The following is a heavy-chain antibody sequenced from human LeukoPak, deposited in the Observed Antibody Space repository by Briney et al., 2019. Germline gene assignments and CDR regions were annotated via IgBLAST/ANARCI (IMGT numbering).Heavy chain of an antibody. CDR2: INPSGGST. CDR1: GYTFTSYY. D-gene: IGHD4-17*01. Sequence: GASVKISCKASGYTFTSYYMHWVRQAPGQGLEWMGIINPSGGSTSYAQKFQGRVTMTRDTSTSTVYMELSSLRSEDTAVYYCARGNPDYGDFMYYYYYYYMDVWGKGTTVTISS. CDR3: ARGNPDYGDFMYYYYYYYMDV. V-gene: IGHV1-46*01. J-gene: IGHJ6*03.